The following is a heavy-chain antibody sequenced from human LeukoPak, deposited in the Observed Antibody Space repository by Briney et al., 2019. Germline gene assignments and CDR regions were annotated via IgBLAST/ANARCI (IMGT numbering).Heavy chain of an antibody. D-gene: IGHD3-3*01. J-gene: IGHJ4*02. CDR3: ARIGGVVYYFDY. CDR1: GSSISSSSYY. Sequence: SETLSLTCTVSGSSISSSSYYWGWIRQPPGKGLEWIGSIYYSGSTYYNPSLKSRVTISVDTSKNQFSLKLSSVTAADTAVYYCARIGGVVYYFDYWGQGTLVTVSS. V-gene: IGHV4-39*07. CDR2: IYYSGST.